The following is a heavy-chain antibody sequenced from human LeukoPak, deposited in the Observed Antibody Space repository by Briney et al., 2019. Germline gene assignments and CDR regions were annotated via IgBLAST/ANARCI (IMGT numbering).Heavy chain of an antibody. V-gene: IGHV3-23*01. CDR2: ISGSGGST. CDR3: AGDLGYCSSTSCLRNY. J-gene: IGHJ4*02. CDR1: GFTFSSYG. D-gene: IGHD2-2*01. Sequence: GGSLRLSCAASGFTFSSYGMSWVRQAPGKGLEWVSAISGSGGSTYYADSVKGRFTISRDNSKNTLYLQMNSLRAEDTAVYYCAGDLGYCSSTSCLRNYWGQGTLVTVSS.